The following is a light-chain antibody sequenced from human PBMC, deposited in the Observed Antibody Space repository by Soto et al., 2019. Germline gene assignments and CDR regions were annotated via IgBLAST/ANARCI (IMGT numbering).Light chain of an antibody. CDR3: QQRSNWPLT. CDR2: EAS. J-gene: IGKJ4*01. CDR1: QTVYNY. Sequence: EIVLTQSPATLSLSPGETATLSCRASQTVYNYLAWYQQKPGQAPRLLIYEASNRATGIPVRFSGGGSGTDFTLVISSLEPEDFAVYYCQQRSNWPLTFGGGTKVVIK. V-gene: IGKV3-11*01.